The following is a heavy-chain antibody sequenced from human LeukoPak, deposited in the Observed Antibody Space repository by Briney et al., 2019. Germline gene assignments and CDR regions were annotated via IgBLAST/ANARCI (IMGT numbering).Heavy chain of an antibody. CDR3: ASPARGYYTKGFDY. D-gene: IGHD2/OR15-2a*01. CDR2: IYTSGNT. CDR1: GGSISSGSYY. V-gene: IGHV4-61*02. Sequence: PSQTLSLTCTVSGGSISSGSYYWSWIRQPAGKGLEWIGRIYTSGNTNYNPSLKSRVTISLDTSKNQFSLKLSSVTAADTAVYYCASPARGYYTKGFDYWGQGTLVTVSS. J-gene: IGHJ4*02.